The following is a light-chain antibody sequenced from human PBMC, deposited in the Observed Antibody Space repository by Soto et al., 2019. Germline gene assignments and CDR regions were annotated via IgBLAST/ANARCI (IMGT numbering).Light chain of an antibody. V-gene: IGLV4-69*01. Sequence: QLVLTQSPSASASLGASVKLTCTLDSGHSTYAIAWHQQQSEKGPRFLMKLNSDGRHSKGDGIPDRFSGSSSGAERFLTISSLQSVDEADYYCQTWGTGTVVFGGGTKLTVL. CDR2: LNSDGRH. J-gene: IGLJ2*01. CDR3: QTWGTGTVV. CDR1: SGHSTYA.